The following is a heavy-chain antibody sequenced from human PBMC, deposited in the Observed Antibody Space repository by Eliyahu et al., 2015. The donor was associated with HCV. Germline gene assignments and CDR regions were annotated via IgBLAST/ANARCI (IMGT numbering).Heavy chain of an antibody. CDR3: ARDVPGGY. CDR1: GFTFSSYS. Sequence: EVQLVESGGGLVKPGXSXXXSCAASGFTFSSYSMNWVRQAPGKGLEWVSSISSSSSYIYYADSVKGRFTISRDNAKNSLYLQMNSLRAEDTAVYYCARDVPGGYWGQGTLVTVSS. V-gene: IGHV3-21*01. D-gene: IGHD3-10*02. J-gene: IGHJ4*02. CDR2: ISSSSSYI.